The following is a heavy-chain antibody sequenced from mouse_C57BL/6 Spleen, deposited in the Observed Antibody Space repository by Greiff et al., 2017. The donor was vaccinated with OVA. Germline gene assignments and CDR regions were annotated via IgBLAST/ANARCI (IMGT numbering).Heavy chain of an antibody. J-gene: IGHJ2*01. D-gene: IGHD1-1*01. V-gene: IGHV14-2*01. CDR1: GFNIKDYY. CDR2: IDPEDGET. CDR3: ARGEGPLFYFDY. Sequence: EVKLMESGAELVKPGASVKLSCTASGFNIKDYYMHWVKQRTEQGLEWIGRIDPEDGETKYAPKFQGKATITADTSSNTAYLQLSSLTSEDTAVYYCARGEGPLFYFDYWGQGTTLTVSS.